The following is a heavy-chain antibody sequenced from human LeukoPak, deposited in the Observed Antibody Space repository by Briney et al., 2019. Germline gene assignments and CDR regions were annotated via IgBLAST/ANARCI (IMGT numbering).Heavy chain of an antibody. J-gene: IGHJ5*02. CDR2: ISYDGSNK. CDR3: AKDPGRSSRKGYDP. CDR1: GFTFGSYG. D-gene: IGHD6-13*01. Sequence: PGGSLRLSCAASGFTFGSYGMHWVRQAPGKGLEWVAVISYDGSNKYYADSVKGRFTISRDNSKNTLYLQMNSLRAEDTAVYYCAKDPGRSSRKGYDPWGQGTLVTVSS. V-gene: IGHV3-30*18.